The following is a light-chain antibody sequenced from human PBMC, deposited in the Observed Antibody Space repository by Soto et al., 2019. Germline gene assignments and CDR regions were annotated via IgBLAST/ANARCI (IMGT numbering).Light chain of an antibody. CDR2: DAS. CDR3: QRYGGL. J-gene: IGKJ1*01. V-gene: IGKV3-20*01. CDR1: QSVSSY. Sequence: EIVLTQSPGTLSLSPGERATLSCRASQSVSSYLAWYQQKPGQAPRLLIYDASNRATGIPARFRGSGSGTDFTLTISRLEPEDFAVYYCQRYGGLFGQGTKVDIK.